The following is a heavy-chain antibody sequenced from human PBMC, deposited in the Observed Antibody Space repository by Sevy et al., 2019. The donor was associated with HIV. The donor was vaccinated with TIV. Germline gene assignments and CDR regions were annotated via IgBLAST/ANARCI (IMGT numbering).Heavy chain of an antibody. CDR1: GFTSSSYA. D-gene: IGHD3-16*01. CDR2: LSGSGRST. CDR3: AKGQGEWPDHYYYYGMDV. V-gene: IGHV3-23*01. J-gene: IGHJ6*02. Sequence: GGSLRLSCAASGFTSSSYAMSWVRQAPGKGLEWVSSLSGSGRSTYYSDSVKGRYTISRDNSKNTLYLQMNSLRDEDTATYYCAKGQGEWPDHYYYYGMDVWGQGTTVTVSS.